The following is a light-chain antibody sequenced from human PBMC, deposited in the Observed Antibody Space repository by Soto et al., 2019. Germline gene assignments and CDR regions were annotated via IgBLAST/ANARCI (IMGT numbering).Light chain of an antibody. CDR2: EVN. CDR3: SSFVGAHVI. J-gene: IGLJ2*01. Sequence: QSVLTQPPSASGSPGQSVTIPCAGTSTDVGEYNYVSWYQQHPGKVPKLIIFEVNKRPSGVPDRFSGSKSGDTASLTVSGLHAEDEADYYCSSFVGAHVIFGGGTKLTVL. CDR1: STDVGEYNY. V-gene: IGLV2-8*01.